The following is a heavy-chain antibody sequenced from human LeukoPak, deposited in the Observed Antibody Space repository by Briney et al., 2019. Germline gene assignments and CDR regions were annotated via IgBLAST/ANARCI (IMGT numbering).Heavy chain of an antibody. V-gene: IGHV1-18*01. J-gene: IGHJ6*03. CDR2: ISAYNGNT. D-gene: IGHD6-19*01. CDR1: GYTFTSYG. Sequence: ASVKVSCTASGYTFTSYGISWVRQAPGQGLERMGWISAYNGNTNYAQKLQGRVTMTPDTTTSTAYMELRSLRSDDTAVSYCARYPGIAVADTYYYYYYMDVWGKGTTVTVSS. CDR3: ARYPGIAVADTYYYYYYMDV.